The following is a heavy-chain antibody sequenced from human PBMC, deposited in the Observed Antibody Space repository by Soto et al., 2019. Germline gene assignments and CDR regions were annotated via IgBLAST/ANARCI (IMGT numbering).Heavy chain of an antibody. CDR1: GFTFSNAW. J-gene: IGHJ4*02. D-gene: IGHD3-16*02. V-gene: IGHV3-15*07. CDR3: TTEWLDYVWGSYRYDY. CDR2: IKSKTDGGTT. Sequence: GGSLRLSCAASGFTFSNAWMNWVRQAPGKGLEWVGRIKSKTDGGTTDYAEPVKGRFTISRDDSKNTLYLQMNSLKTEDTAVYYCTTEWLDYVWGSYRYDYWGQGTLVTVSS.